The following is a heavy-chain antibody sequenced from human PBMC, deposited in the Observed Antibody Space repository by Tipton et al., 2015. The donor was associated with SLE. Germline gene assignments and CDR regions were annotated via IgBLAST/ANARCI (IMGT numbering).Heavy chain of an antibody. D-gene: IGHD2-21*02. Sequence: TLSPTCTVSGSSINSGFYWTWIRQPPGKGLEWIGSTYHSGNPYYNSSLKSRLTILVDTSKNRFSLELRSVTAADTAFYYCARFSIRDDWFDPWGQGMLVTVSS. CDR1: GSSINSGFY. CDR3: ARFSIRDDWFDP. CDR2: TYHSGNP. J-gene: IGHJ5*02. V-gene: IGHV4-38-2*02.